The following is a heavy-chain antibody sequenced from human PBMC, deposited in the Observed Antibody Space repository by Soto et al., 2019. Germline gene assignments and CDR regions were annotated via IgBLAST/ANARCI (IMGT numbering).Heavy chain of an antibody. CDR1: GGSLRSYL. CDR3: ASGTNYDFLRAYSYGLDV. Sequence: QVQLVQSGAEVRKQGSSVKVSCKASGGSLRSYLITWVRQAPGQGLEWMGGIISLFGTTNYAQKFQGTVTSASDASTSTSYMYISNLTSGDTAIYYCASGTNYDFLRAYSYGLDVWGQGTTVIVSS. D-gene: IGHD3-3*01. CDR2: IISLFGTT. V-gene: IGHV1-69*01. J-gene: IGHJ6*02.